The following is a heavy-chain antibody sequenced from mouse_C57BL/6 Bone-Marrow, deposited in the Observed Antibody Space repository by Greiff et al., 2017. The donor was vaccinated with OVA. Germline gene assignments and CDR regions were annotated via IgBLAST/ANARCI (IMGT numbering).Heavy chain of an antibody. D-gene: IGHD1-1*01. V-gene: IGHV1-76*01. CDR2: IYPGSGNT. CDR3: ARDYGSSYWFAY. J-gene: IGHJ3*01. CDR1: GYTFTDYY. Sequence: VQLQQSGAELVRPGASVKLSCKASGYTFTDYYINWVKQRPGQGLEWIARIYPGSGNTYYNEKFKGKATLTAEKSSSTAYMQLSSLTSEDSAVYFCARDYGSSYWFAYWGQGTLVTVSA.